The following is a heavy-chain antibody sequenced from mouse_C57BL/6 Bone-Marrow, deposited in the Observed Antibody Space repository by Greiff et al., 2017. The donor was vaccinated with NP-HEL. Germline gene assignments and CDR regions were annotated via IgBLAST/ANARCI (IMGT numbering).Heavy chain of an antibody. D-gene: IGHD2-5*01. CDR1: GFTFSDYG. CDR2: ISSGSSTI. V-gene: IGHV5-17*01. CDR3: AKLAYYSNYEDY. Sequence: DVHLVESGGGLVKPGGSLKLSCAASGFTFSDYGMHWVRQAPEKGLEWVAYISSGSSTIYYADTVKGRFTISRDNAKNTLFLQMTSLRSEDTAMYYCAKLAYYSNYEDYWGQGTTLTVSS. J-gene: IGHJ2*01.